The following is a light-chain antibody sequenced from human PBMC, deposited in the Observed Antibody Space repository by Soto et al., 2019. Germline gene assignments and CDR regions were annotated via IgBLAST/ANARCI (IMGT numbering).Light chain of an antibody. J-gene: IGLJ1*01. V-gene: IGLV2-14*03. CDR1: ISDVGGYNS. CDR3: CSFTSSSTPGYV. CDR2: GVS. Sequence: QSARAQPASVSGSPGQAIAISCAGTISDVGGYNSVSWYQQHPGKAPKLMIYGVSNRPSGVSNRFSGSKSVNTASLTISGLQAEDEADYYCCSFTSSSTPGYVFGTGTKVTVL.